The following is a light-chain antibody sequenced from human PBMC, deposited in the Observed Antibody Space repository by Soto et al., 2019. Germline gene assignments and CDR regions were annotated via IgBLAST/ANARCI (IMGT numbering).Light chain of an antibody. V-gene: IGKV1-5*03. CDR2: KAS. Sequence: DIQMTQSPSTLSATVGDRVTITCRASQSISSWLAWYQQKPGKAPKLLIYKASSLESGVPSRFSGSGSGTEFTLTISSLQPDDFATYYCQQYNSYSQTFGQRSKVDIK. J-gene: IGKJ1*01. CDR3: QQYNSYSQT. CDR1: QSISSW.